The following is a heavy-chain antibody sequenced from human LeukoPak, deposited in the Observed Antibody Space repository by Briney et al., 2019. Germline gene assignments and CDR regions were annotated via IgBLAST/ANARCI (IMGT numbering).Heavy chain of an antibody. D-gene: IGHD6-6*01. CDR1: GGSISSGDYY. CDR3: GRFIAARPYAFDI. V-gene: IGHV4-30-4*01. J-gene: IGHJ3*02. Sequence: SETLSLTCTVSGGSISSGDYYWSWIRQPPGTGLEWIGYIYYSGSTYYNPSLKSRVTISVDTSKNQFSLKLSSVTAADTAVYYCGRFIAARPYAFDIWGQGTMVTVSS. CDR2: IYYSGST.